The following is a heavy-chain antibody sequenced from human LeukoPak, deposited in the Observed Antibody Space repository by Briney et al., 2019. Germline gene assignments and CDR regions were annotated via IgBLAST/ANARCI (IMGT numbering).Heavy chain of an antibody. Sequence: PGGSLRLSCAASGFTFSSHEMNGVRQAPGKGLVCVSYISCSGSTIYYAESVKSRFTLARDNAKNSLYLQMNSLRAGDTAVYYCARESDLVSTIGAFDIWGQGTMVTVPS. V-gene: IGHV3-48*03. D-gene: IGHD5/OR15-5a*01. CDR1: GFTFSSHE. CDR2: ISCSGSTI. CDR3: ARESDLVSTIGAFDI. J-gene: IGHJ3*02.